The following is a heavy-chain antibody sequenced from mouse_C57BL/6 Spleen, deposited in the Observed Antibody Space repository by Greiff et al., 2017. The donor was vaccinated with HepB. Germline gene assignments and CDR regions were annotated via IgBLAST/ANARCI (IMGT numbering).Heavy chain of an antibody. CDR2: IDPETGGT. CDR3: TRRAVVATDD. Sequence: QVHVKQSGAELVRPGASVTLSCKASGYTFTDYEMHWVKQTPVHGLEWIGAIDPETGGTAYNQKFKGKAILTADKSSSTAYMELRSLTSEDSAVYYCTRRAVVATDDWGQGTTLTVSS. V-gene: IGHV1-15*01. D-gene: IGHD1-1*01. CDR1: GYTFTDYE. J-gene: IGHJ2*01.